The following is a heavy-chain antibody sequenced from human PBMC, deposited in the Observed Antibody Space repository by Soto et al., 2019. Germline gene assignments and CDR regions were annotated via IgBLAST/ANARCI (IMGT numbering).Heavy chain of an antibody. CDR1: GDSISSYF. CDR2: IYYNGNT. Sequence: PSETLSLTCTVSGDSISSYFWSWIRQPPGKGLEWIGYIYYNGNTNYNPSLKSRVTISVDTSKNQFSLKLSSVTAADTAVYYCASHTGSYLAEYFQHWGQGTLVTVSS. V-gene: IGHV4-59*01. D-gene: IGHD1-26*01. CDR3: ASHTGSYLAEYFQH. J-gene: IGHJ1*01.